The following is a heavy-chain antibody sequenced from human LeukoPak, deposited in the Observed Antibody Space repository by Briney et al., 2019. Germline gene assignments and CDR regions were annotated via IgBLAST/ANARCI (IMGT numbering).Heavy chain of an antibody. V-gene: IGHV4-4*07. D-gene: IGHD6-6*01. CDR1: GGPLSNYY. CDR2: IYASGST. J-gene: IGHJ4*02. CDR3: ASCIAARCDY. Sequence: SETLSLTCTVSGGPLSNYYWSWIRHPAGKGLEWIGRIYASGSTNYNPSLKSRVTISVDTSKNQFSLKLSSVTAADTAVYYCASCIAARCDYWGQGTLVTVSS.